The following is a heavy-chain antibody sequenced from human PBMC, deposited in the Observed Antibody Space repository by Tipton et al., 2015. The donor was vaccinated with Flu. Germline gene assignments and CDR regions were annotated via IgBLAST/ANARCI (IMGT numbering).Heavy chain of an antibody. V-gene: IGHV4-61*02. CDR2: IYTHVNT. CDR1: GDSISSGSYY. J-gene: IGHJ4*02. D-gene: IGHD3-10*01. CDR3: ARAPIGTYGSGSYYNI. Sequence: LRLSCTVSGDSISSGSYYWSWIRQPAGKGLEWIGRIYTHVNTNYNPSLKSRVTIAVDTSMNHFSLKLSSVTVADTAVYFCARAPIGTYGSGSYYNIWGQGTLVTVSS.